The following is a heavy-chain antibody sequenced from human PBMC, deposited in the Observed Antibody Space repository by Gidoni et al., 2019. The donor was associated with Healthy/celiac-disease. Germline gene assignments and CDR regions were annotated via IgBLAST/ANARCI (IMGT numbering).Heavy chain of an antibody. CDR3: AKESEEPTTNFWSGYYAKDPFDY. J-gene: IGHJ4*02. D-gene: IGHD3-3*01. Sequence: EVQLLESGGGLVQPGGSLRLSCAASGFTFISYAMSGVRQAPGKGLGWVSAISVSGCSTSYADSVKGRFTISRDNSKNTLYLQMNSLRAEDTAVYYCAKESEEPTTNFWSGYYAKDPFDYWGQGTLVTVSS. CDR2: ISVSGCST. CDR1: GFTFISYA. V-gene: IGHV3-23*01.